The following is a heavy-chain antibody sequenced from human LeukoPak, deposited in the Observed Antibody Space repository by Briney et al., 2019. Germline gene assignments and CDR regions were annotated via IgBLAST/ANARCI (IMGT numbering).Heavy chain of an antibody. D-gene: IGHD5-18*01. CDR3: ARHLSGVTGYTYGRGIDY. CDR1: GFTFSSYW. CDR2: IKKDGSEK. J-gene: IGHJ4*02. Sequence: GGSLRLSCAASGFTFSSYWMSWVRQAPGKGLEWVANIKKDGSEKYYVDSVKGRFTISRDNAKKSLYLQMNSLRAEDTAVYYCARHLSGVTGYTYGRGIDYWGQGTLVTVAS. V-gene: IGHV3-7*01.